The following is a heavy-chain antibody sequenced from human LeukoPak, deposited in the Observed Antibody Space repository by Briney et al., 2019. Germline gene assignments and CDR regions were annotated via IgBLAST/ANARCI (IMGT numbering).Heavy chain of an antibody. Sequence: SETLSLTCTVSGASLNSYYWSWIRQPAGKGLEWIGRIYSGGSTNYNPSLKSRATLSVDTSKNQFSLRLSSLTVADTAVYYCAREGRYGDYEGYWGQGTLVTVSS. J-gene: IGHJ4*02. CDR1: GASLNSYY. D-gene: IGHD4-17*01. CDR2: IYSGGST. V-gene: IGHV4-4*07. CDR3: AREGRYGDYEGY.